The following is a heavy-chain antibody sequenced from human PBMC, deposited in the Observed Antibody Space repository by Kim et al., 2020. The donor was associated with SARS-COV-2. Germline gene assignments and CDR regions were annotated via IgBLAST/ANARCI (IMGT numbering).Heavy chain of an antibody. Sequence: GGSLRLSCAASGFTFDDYAMHWVRQAPGKGLEWVSGISWNSGSIGYADSVKGRFTISRDNAKNSLYLQMNSLRAEDTALYYCAKDSSYDNLNWFDPWGQGTLVTVSS. CDR3: AKDSSYDNLNWFDP. CDR2: ISWNSGSI. V-gene: IGHV3-9*01. D-gene: IGHD3-9*01. J-gene: IGHJ5*02. CDR1: GFTFDDYA.